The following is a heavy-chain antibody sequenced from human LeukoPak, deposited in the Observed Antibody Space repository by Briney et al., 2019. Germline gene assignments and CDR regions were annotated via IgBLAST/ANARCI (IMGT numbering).Heavy chain of an antibody. CDR3: AKAGGNSYYDYYMDV. CDR1: GFTFSSHS. D-gene: IGHD4-23*01. CDR2: ISSSSSTI. Sequence: GGSLRLSCAASGFTFSSHSMNWVRQAPGKGLEWVSYISSSSSTIYYADSVKGRFTISKDFSKNTLILQMNSLRAEDTAVYYCAKAGGNSYYDYYMDVWGKGTTVTVSS. J-gene: IGHJ6*03. V-gene: IGHV3-48*01.